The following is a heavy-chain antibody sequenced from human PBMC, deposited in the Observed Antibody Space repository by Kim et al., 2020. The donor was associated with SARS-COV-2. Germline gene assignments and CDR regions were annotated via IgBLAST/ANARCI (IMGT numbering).Heavy chain of an antibody. V-gene: IGHV3-30*02. CDR3: AKDRLLWFGELSSLDY. D-gene: IGHD3-10*01. Sequence: SVKGRFTISRDNSKNTLYLQMNSLRAEDTAVYYCAKDRLLWFGELSSLDYWGQGTLVTVSS. J-gene: IGHJ4*02.